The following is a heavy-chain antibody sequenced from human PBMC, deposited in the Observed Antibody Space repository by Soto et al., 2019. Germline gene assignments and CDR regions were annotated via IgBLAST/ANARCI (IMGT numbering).Heavy chain of an antibody. J-gene: IGHJ5*02. D-gene: IGHD2-8*01. CDR1: GYTFTSYG. CDR3: ARDLGYCTNGVCQEDWFDP. Sequence: ASVKVSCKASGYTFTSYGISWVRQAPGQGLEWMGWISAYNGNTNYAQKLQGRVTMTTDTSTSTAYMELRSLRSDDTAVYYCARDLGYCTNGVCQEDWFDPWGQGPLVT. V-gene: IGHV1-18*01. CDR2: ISAYNGNT.